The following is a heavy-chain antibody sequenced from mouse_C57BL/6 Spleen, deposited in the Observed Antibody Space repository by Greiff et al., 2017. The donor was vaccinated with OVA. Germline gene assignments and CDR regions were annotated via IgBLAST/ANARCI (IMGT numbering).Heavy chain of an antibody. J-gene: IGHJ4*01. Sequence: QVQLQQPGAELVRPGSSVKLSCKASGYTFTSYWMHWVKQRPIQGLEWIGNIDPSDSETHYNQKFKDKATLTVDKSSSTAYMQLSSLTSEDSAVYYCAPSLYGSSPGLSMDYWGQGTSVTVSS. D-gene: IGHD1-1*01. CDR1: GYTFTSYW. V-gene: IGHV1-52*01. CDR2: IDPSDSET. CDR3: APSLYGSSPGLSMDY.